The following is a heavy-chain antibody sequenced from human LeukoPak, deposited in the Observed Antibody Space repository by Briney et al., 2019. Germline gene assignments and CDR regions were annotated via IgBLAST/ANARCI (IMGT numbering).Heavy chain of an antibody. CDR2: IRYDGSNK. CDR3: ARERDSSSWSGGSYYYYYMDV. J-gene: IGHJ6*03. CDR1: GFTFSSYG. D-gene: IGHD6-13*01. Sequence: GGSLRLSCAASGFTFSSYGMHWVRQAPGKGLEWVAFIRYDGSNKYYADSVKGRFTISRDNSKNTLYLQMNSLRAEDTAVYYCARERDSSSWSGGSYYYYYMDVWGKGTTVTVSS. V-gene: IGHV3-30*02.